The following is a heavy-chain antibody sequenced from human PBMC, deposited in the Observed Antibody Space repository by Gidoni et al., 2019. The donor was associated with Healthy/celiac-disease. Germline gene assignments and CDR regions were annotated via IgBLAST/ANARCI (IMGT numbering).Heavy chain of an antibody. D-gene: IGHD3-3*01. CDR3: ARGLGLPVWSGYYIAGFGYFDL. J-gene: IGHJ2*01. CDR2: INHSGST. V-gene: IGHV4-34*01. Sequence: QVQLQQWGAGLLKPSETLSLTCAVYGGSFSGYYWSWIRQPPGKGLEWIGEINHSGSTNYNPSLKSRVTISVDTSKNQFSLKLSSVTAADTAVYYCARGLGLPVWSGYYIAGFGYFDLWGRGTLVTVSP. CDR1: GGSFSGYY.